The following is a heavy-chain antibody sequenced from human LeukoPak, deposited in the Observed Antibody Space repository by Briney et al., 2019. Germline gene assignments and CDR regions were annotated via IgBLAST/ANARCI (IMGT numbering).Heavy chain of an antibody. CDR3: AKVNPLMAPGAFDI. J-gene: IGHJ3*02. CDR2: ISGSGGST. CDR1: GFTFSSYA. D-gene: IGHD2-8*01. V-gene: IGHV3-23*01. Sequence: PGGSLRLSCAASGFTFSSYAMSWVRQAPGKGLEWVSAISGSGGSTYYADSVKGRFTISRDNARNSLYLQMNSLRAEDTAIFYCAKVNPLMAPGAFDIWGQGTMVAVSS.